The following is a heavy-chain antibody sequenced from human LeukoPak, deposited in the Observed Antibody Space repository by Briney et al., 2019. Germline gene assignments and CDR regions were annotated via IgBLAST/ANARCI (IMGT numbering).Heavy chain of an antibody. CDR1: GGSISTYY. D-gene: IGHD3-10*01. J-gene: IGHJ4*02. V-gene: IGHV4-59*01. CDR2: VSYNEGN. CDR3: VSVRSYYGAVTRQSYYFDY. Sequence: SETLSLTCTVSGGSISTYYWRWIRQPPGKGLEWMGYVSYNEGNNYNPTLKRRVTSLVATSKNQFSLKLSSVTASDTAAYYCVSVRSYYGAVTRQSYYFDYWAREPWSPSPQ.